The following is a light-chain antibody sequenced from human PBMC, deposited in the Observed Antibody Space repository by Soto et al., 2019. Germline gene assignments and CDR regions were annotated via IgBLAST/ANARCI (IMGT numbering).Light chain of an antibody. CDR2: AAS. CDR3: QQYYSYPRT. J-gene: IGKJ5*01. Sequence: AIPLTLAPGSFSASTGTRVTLTCLASQGISSYLAWYQQKPGKAPKLLSYAASTLQSGVPSRFSGSGSGTDFTLTICCLQSEDFATYYCQQYYSYPRTFGQGTRLEIK. CDR1: QGISSY. V-gene: IGKV1-8*01.